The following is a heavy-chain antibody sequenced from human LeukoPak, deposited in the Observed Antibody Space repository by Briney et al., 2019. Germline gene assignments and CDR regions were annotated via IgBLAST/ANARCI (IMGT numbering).Heavy chain of an antibody. CDR3: ARSRGWLQSHPLGY. J-gene: IGHJ4*02. CDR2: IHHSGST. V-gene: IGHV4-34*01. Sequence: SETLSLTCTVSGGSVSSYYWSWIRQPPGKGLECIGEIHHSGSTNYNPSLKSRVTLSVDTSKNQFSLKLSSVTAADTAVYYCARSRGWLQSHPLGYWGQGTLVTVSS. D-gene: IGHD5-24*01. CDR1: GGSVSSYY.